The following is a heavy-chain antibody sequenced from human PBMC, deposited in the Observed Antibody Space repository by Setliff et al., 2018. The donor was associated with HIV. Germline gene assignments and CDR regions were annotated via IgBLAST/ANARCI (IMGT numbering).Heavy chain of an antibody. CDR3: AREASYYYGSSGYSDAFDI. CDR2: ISSSGSTI. CDR1: GFTFSSYE. V-gene: IGHV3-48*03. Sequence: PGGSLRLSCAASGFTFSSYEMNWVRQAPGKGLEWVSYISSSGSTIYYADSVKGRFTISRDNAKNSLYLQMSSLRAEDTAVYYCAREASYYYGSSGYSDAFDIWGQGTMVTVSS. J-gene: IGHJ3*02. D-gene: IGHD3-22*01.